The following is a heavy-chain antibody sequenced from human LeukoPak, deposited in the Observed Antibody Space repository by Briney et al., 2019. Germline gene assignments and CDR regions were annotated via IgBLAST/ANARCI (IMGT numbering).Heavy chain of an antibody. CDR2: ISTSGSTI. D-gene: IGHD3-10*01. CDR1: GFTFSSYD. J-gene: IGHJ4*02. Sequence: GGSLRLSCAASGFTFSSYDIGWVRQAPGKGLDWVSYISTSGSTIYYADSVKGRFTISRDNSKNTLYLQMNSLRAEDTAVYYCARVDNGSGTEDYWGQGTLVTVSS. V-gene: IGHV3-48*01. CDR3: ARVDNGSGTEDY.